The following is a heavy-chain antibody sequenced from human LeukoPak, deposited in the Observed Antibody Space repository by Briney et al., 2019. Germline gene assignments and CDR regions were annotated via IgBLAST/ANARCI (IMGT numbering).Heavy chain of an antibody. Sequence: SDTLSLTCTVSGASISSTTYYWGWIRQPPGEGLEWIGTIYSRGSTYYNPSLKSRLTISVDTSENQFSLKLNSVTAADTAVYYCARLAGTPTSYYYYYYFAVWGKGTTVTVSS. D-gene: IGHD1-1*01. CDR2: IYSRGST. CDR3: ARLAGTPTSYYYYYYFAV. CDR1: GASISSTTYY. V-gene: IGHV4-39*01. J-gene: IGHJ6*03.